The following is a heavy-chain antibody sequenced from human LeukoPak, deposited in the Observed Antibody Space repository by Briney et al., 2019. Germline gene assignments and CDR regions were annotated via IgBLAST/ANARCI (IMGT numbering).Heavy chain of an antibody. Sequence: AGGSLRLSCAASGFTFSTYDMRWVRQAPGKGLEWVAVISYDGRNKYYADSVKGRFTISRDNSKNALFLQMNSLRAEDTALYYCANKGASGWRFDYWGQGTLVTVSS. CDR1: GFTFSTYD. CDR2: ISYDGRNK. D-gene: IGHD6-19*01. V-gene: IGHV3-30*18. CDR3: ANKGASGWRFDY. J-gene: IGHJ4*02.